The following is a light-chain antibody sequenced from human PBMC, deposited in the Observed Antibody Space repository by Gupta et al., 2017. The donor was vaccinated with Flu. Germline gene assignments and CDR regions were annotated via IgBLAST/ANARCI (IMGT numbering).Light chain of an antibody. CDR3: NTRDTSGNDPVI. CDR1: SPGRYC. CDR2: GTN. V-gene: IGLV3-19*01. Sequence: VRITRQGDSPGRYCARWYRQKQGQAPVHVLYGTNNRPSGILDRFSSSSSGNTGSWTITGAQAEDEAAYYCNTRDTSGNDPVIFGGGTKLTVL. J-gene: IGLJ2*01.